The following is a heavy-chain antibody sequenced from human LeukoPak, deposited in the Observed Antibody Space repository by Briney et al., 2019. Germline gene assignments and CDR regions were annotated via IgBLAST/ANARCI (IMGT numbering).Heavy chain of an antibody. CDR1: GGSISSYY. Sequence: SETLSLTCTVSGGSISSYYWSWIRQPPGKGPEWIGYIYYSGSTNYNPSLKSRVTISVDTSKNQFSLKLSSVTAADTAVYYCARGMITFGGVIFDYWGQGTLVTVSS. D-gene: IGHD3-16*01. CDR3: ARGMITFGGVIFDY. J-gene: IGHJ4*02. V-gene: IGHV4-59*01. CDR2: IYYSGST.